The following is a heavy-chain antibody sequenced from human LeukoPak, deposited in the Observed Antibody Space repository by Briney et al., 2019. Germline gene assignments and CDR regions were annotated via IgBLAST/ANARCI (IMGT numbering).Heavy chain of an antibody. CDR1: GYTFTGYY. CDR3: ARVTNRVGAEEDY. Sequence: GASVKVSCKASGYTFTGYYMHWVRQAPGQGPEWMGWINPNSGGTNYAQKFQGRVTMTRDTSISTAYMELSRLRSDDTAVYYCARVTNRVGAEEDYWGQGTLVTVSS. CDR2: INPNSGGT. V-gene: IGHV1-2*02. D-gene: IGHD1-26*01. J-gene: IGHJ4*02.